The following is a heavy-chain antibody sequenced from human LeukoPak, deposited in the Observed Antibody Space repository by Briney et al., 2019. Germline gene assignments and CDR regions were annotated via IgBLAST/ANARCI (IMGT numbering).Heavy chain of an antibody. CDR2: INGGNGNT. J-gene: IGHJ5*02. CDR3: ARGPPRLNWFDP. D-gene: IGHD6-25*01. CDR1: GYTFTTYA. V-gene: IGHV1-3*01. Sequence: ASMKVSCKASGYTFTTYAMHWVRQAPGQSLEWMGWINGGNGNTKYSQMFQGRVTISRDTSASTAYMELRSLRSEDTALYYCARGPPRLNWFDPWGQGTLVTVSS.